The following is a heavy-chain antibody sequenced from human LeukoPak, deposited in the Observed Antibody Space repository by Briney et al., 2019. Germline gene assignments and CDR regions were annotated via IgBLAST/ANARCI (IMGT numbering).Heavy chain of an antibody. Sequence: SGGSLRLSCAASGFTFSSYAMHWVRQAPGKWLEWVAVISYDGSNKCYADSVKGRFTISRDNSKNTLYLQMNSLRAEDTAVYYCARESFKMATITGAFDIWGQGTMVTVSS. V-gene: IGHV3-30-3*01. D-gene: IGHD5-24*01. CDR2: ISYDGSNK. CDR1: GFTFSSYA. CDR3: ARESFKMATITGAFDI. J-gene: IGHJ3*02.